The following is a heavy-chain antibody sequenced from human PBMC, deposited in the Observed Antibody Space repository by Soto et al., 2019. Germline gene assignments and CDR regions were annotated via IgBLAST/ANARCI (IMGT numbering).Heavy chain of an antibody. CDR2: ISPYNGET. CDR3: ARCFWSGGTCYDS. V-gene: IGHV1-18*04. D-gene: IGHD2-15*01. Sequence: QIQLVQSGAEVKKPGASVKVSCKASGYAFTSYGISWARQAPGQGLEWMGWISPYNGETDYAPKFQGRVTMTTDTSAGTGYMELRSLRSDDTAVYYCARCFWSGGTCYDSWGQGTLVTVSS. J-gene: IGHJ5*01. CDR1: GYAFTSYG.